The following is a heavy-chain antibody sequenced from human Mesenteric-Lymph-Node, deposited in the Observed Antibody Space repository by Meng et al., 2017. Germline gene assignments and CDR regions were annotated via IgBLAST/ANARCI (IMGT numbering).Heavy chain of an antibody. Sequence: VGLKGSGPGLVKPSGTLSLTCAVSGGSISISTWWSWVRQPPGKGLEWIGEIYHSGGTNYNPSLRGRVTISLDKSKNQFSLTLRSVTAADTAVYYCARDPYATGWAGWGQGTLVTVSS. J-gene: IGHJ4*02. CDR2: IYHSGGT. CDR3: ARDPYATGWAG. D-gene: IGHD6-19*01. CDR1: GGSISISTW. V-gene: IGHV4-4*02.